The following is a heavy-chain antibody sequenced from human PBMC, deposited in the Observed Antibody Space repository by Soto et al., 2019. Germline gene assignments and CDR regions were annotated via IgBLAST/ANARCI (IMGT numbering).Heavy chain of an antibody. CDR2: IWYDGSGK. Sequence: QVRLVESGGGVVQPGRSLRVSCAASGFTFSSFGMHWVRQAPGRGLEWVAAIWYDGSGKYYADSVKGRFTISRDNSRNTLDLQMNSLRAEDTAVYSCARGSYRYGSGLDYWGQGTLVTVSS. CDR1: GFTFSSFG. J-gene: IGHJ4*02. V-gene: IGHV3-33*01. D-gene: IGHD3-10*01. CDR3: ARGSYRYGSGLDY.